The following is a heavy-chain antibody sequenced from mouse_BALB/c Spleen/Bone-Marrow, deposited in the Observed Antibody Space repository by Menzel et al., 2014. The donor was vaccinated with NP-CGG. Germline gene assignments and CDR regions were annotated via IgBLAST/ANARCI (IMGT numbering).Heavy chain of an antibody. J-gene: IGHJ4*01. D-gene: IGHD3-1*01. CDR1: GYTFTDYV. CDR3: ARGLGLPFYAVDY. Sequence: VKLVESGPELVKPGASVKMSCKVSGYTFTDYVISWVKQRTGQGLEWIGEIYPGSGSTYYNEKFKGKATLTADKSSNTAYMQLSSLTSEDSAVYFCARGLGLPFYAVDYWGQGTSVTVSS. CDR2: IYPGSGST. V-gene: IGHV1-77*01.